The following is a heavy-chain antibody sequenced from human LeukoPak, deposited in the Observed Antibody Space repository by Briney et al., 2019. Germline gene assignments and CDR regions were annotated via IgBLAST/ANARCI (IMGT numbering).Heavy chain of an antibody. Sequence: GGSLRLSCAASGFTFSSCAMSWVRQAPGKGLEWVSTIIDSGNSIYYADTVEGRFTISRDNSKNTLYLQMNSLRAGDTAVYYCAKDPIFSGSYGVFDSWGQGTLVTVSS. V-gene: IGHV3-23*01. J-gene: IGHJ4*02. D-gene: IGHD1-26*01. CDR3: AKDPIFSGSYGVFDS. CDR2: IIDSGNSI. CDR1: GFTFSSCA.